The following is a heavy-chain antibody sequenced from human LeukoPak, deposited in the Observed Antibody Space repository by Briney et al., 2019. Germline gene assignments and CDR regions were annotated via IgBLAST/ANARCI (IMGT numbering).Heavy chain of an antibody. CDR1: GGTFSSYA. CDR3: ARTYCGGDCYPGGNYYFDY. Sequence: GASVKVSCKASGGTFSSYAISWVRQAPGQGLEWMGGIIPIFGTANYAQKFQGRVTITADEPTSTAYMELSSLRSEDTAVYYCARTYCGGDCYPGGNYYFDYWGQGTLVTVSS. J-gene: IGHJ4*02. V-gene: IGHV1-69*13. CDR2: IIPIFGTA. D-gene: IGHD2-21*02.